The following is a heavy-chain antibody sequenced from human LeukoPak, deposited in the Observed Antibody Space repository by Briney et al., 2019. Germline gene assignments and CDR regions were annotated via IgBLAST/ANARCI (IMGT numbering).Heavy chain of an antibody. J-gene: IGHJ4*02. CDR2: ISDSGGST. CDR3: AKSHSLEYRGYFDH. D-gene: IGHD2/OR15-2a*01. V-gene: IGHV3-23*01. Sequence: PGGSLRLSCATSGCTFSGYAMSWVRQAPGKGLEWVSTISDSGGSTYYAYSVKGRFTISRGNSKNILYLLMNELSAEDTAVHYCAKSHSLEYRGYFDHWGQGTLVTVSS. CDR1: GCTFSGYA.